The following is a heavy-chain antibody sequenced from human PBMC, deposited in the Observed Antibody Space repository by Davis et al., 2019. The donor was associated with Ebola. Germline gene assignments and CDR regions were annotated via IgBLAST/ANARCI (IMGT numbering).Heavy chain of an antibody. CDR2: IYHSGST. CDR1: GGSISSGGYS. Sequence: MPSETLSLTCAVSGGSISSGGYSWSWVRQPPGKGLEWIGYIYHSGSTYYSPSLKSRVTMSVDTSKNQFSLQLTSVTAADTAIYYCVRRNDKYYYAMDVWGQGTTVTVSS. V-gene: IGHV4-30-4*07. D-gene: IGHD3-22*01. CDR3: VRRNDKYYYAMDV. J-gene: IGHJ6*02.